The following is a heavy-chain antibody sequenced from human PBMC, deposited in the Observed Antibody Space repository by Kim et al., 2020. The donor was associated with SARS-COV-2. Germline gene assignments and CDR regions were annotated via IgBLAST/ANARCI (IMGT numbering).Heavy chain of an antibody. CDR3: ARGSSPFDY. Sequence: WYNHYAVSVKSRITINPDTSKNQFSLQLNSVTPEDTAVYYCARGSSPFDYWGQGTLVTVSS. J-gene: IGHJ4*02. V-gene: IGHV6-1*01. D-gene: IGHD6-6*01. CDR2: WYN.